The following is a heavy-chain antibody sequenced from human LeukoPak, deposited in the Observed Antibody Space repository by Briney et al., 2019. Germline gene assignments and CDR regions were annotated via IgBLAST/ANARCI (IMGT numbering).Heavy chain of an antibody. Sequence: GGSLRLSFAASGFTFSSYAMHWVRQAPGKGLEWVAVISYDGSNKCYADPVKGRFTISRDNSKNTLYLQMNSLRAEDTAVYYCARDPTTYDSSGYYPGYWGQGTLVTVSS. V-gene: IGHV3-30-3*01. D-gene: IGHD3-22*01. CDR1: GFTFSSYA. J-gene: IGHJ4*02. CDR3: ARDPTTYDSSGYYPGY. CDR2: ISYDGSNK.